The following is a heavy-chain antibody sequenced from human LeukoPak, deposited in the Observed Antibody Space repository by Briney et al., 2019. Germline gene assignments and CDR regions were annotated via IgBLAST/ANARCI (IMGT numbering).Heavy chain of an antibody. Sequence: SQSLSPACTVSGGSMSGYYWAWVRQPPGKGLEWIAYSPDSGSAIYSPTLKSRVTLSLDTSKNQFSPQVRSGTTADTAIYFCARAPLPAAKFDPWGQGILVTVSS. CDR1: GGSMSGYY. CDR3: ARAPLPAAKFDP. CDR2: SPDSGSA. J-gene: IGHJ5*02. D-gene: IGHD2-2*01. V-gene: IGHV4-59*12.